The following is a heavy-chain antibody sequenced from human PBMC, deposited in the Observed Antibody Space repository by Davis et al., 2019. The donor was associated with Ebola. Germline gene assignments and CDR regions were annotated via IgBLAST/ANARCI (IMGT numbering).Heavy chain of an antibody. CDR3: AREPIVVVTALYYYYGMDV. V-gene: IGHV1-46*01. CDR1: GYTFTSYY. Sequence: AASVTVSCKASGYTFTSYYMHWVRQAPGQGLEWMGIINPSGGSTSYAQKFQGRVTMTRDTSTSTVYMELSSLRSEDTAVYYCAREPIVVVTALYYYYGMDVWGKGTTVTVSS. D-gene: IGHD2-21*02. CDR2: INPSGGST. J-gene: IGHJ6*04.